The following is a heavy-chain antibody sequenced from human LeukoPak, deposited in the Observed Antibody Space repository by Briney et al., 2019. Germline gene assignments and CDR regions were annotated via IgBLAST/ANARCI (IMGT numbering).Heavy chain of an antibody. V-gene: IGHV3-74*01. CDR2: INSDGGST. CDR1: GFTFSSYW. Sequence: GGSLRLSCAASGFTFSSYWMHWVRQAPGKGLVWVSRINSDGGSTSYADSVKGRFTISRDNAKNTLYLQMNSLRAEDTAVYYCARDRGYDFWSGYYLGYWGQGTLVTVSS. D-gene: IGHD3-3*01. J-gene: IGHJ4*02. CDR3: ARDRGYDFWSGYYLGY.